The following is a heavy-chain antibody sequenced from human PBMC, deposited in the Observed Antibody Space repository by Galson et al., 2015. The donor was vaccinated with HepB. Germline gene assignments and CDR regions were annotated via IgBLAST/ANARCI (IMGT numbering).Heavy chain of an antibody. CDR2: IYSTGST. V-gene: IGHV4-59*01. D-gene: IGHD2-15*01. CDR3: ARAPGLKDSQYGYYLYYMDV. J-gene: IGHJ6*03. Sequence: TLSLTCTVSGGSISNYYWSWIRQPPGKGLEWIGYIYSTGSTSYNPSLQSRVAVSVDTSKKQFSLNVNAVTAADTAVYYCARAPGLKDSQYGYYLYYMDVWGRGTTVTVSS. CDR1: GGSISNYY.